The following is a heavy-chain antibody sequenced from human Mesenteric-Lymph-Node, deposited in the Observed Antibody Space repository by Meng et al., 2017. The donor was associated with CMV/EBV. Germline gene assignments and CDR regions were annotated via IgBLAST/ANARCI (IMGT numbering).Heavy chain of an antibody. D-gene: IGHD6-6*01. Sequence: SETLSLTCTVSGGSISSYYWSWIRQPPGKGLEWIGYIYYSGSTNYNPSHKSRVTISIDTSKNHFSLKMSSVTAADTAVYYCARGVGARSSNFDYWGQGILVTVSS. CDR1: GGSISSYY. J-gene: IGHJ4*02. V-gene: IGHV4-59*01. CDR3: ARGVGARSSNFDY. CDR2: IYYSGST.